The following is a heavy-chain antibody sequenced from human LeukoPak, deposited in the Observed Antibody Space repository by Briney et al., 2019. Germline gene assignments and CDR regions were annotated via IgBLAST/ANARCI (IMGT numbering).Heavy chain of an antibody. CDR2: INAGNGNT. V-gene: IGHV1-3*01. CDR3: ARAGDYGDLGFDY. Sequence: GGSLRLSCAASGFTFSSYAMHWVRQAPGQRLEWMGWINAGNGNTKYSQKFQGRVTTTRDTSASTAYMELSSLRSEDTAVYYCARAGDYGDLGFDYWGQGTLVTVSS. D-gene: IGHD4-17*01. J-gene: IGHJ4*02. CDR1: GFTFSSYA.